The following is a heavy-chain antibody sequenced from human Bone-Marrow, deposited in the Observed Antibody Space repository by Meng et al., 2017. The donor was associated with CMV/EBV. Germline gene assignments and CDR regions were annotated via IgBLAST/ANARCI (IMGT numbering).Heavy chain of an antibody. V-gene: IGHV3-30-3*01. CDR2: ISYDGSNK. CDR3: ARDGGNSYWYFDL. J-gene: IGHJ2*01. Sequence: GESLKISCAASGFTFSSYAMHWVRQAPGKGLEWVAVISYDGSNKYYADSVKGRFTISRDNSKNTLYLQMNSLRAEDTAAYYCARDGGNSYWYFDLWGRGTLVTVSS. D-gene: IGHD4-23*01. CDR1: GFTFSSYA.